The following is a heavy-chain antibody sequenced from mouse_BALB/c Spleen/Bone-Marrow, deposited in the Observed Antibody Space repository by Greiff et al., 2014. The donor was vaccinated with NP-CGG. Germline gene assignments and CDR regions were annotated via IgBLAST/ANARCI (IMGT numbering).Heavy chain of an antibody. CDR1: GFNIRDTY. CDR3: ARGYDEGFAY. Sequence: ELHLHQSGAELVKPGASVKLSCTASGFNIRDTYMPWVKQSPEQGLEWIGRIDPANGNTKYNPKFQGKATITADTSSNTAYLQLSSLTSEDTDVYYCARGYDEGFAYWGQGTLVTVSA. V-gene: IGHV14-3*02. J-gene: IGHJ3*01. CDR2: IDPANGNT. D-gene: IGHD2-14*01.